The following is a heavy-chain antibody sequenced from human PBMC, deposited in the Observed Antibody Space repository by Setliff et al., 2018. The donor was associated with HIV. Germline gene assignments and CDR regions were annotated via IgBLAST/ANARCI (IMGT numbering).Heavy chain of an antibody. V-gene: IGHV3-48*03. CDR1: GFTFINYE. Sequence: PGGSLRLSCTASGFTFINYEMNWVRQAPGKGLEWVAYISYSGSAIHYADSVKGRFTISRDNAKNSLYLQMNSLRAEDTAVYYCARDRVVGATLDPLDLRGQGTMVTVSS. J-gene: IGHJ3*01. CDR3: ARDRVVGATLDPLDL. CDR2: ISYSGSAI. D-gene: IGHD1-26*01.